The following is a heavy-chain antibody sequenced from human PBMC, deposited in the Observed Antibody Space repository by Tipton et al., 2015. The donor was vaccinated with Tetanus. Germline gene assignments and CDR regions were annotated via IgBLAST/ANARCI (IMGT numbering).Heavy chain of an antibody. V-gene: IGHV4-39*01. J-gene: IGHJ4*02. CDR2: IYHSGYA. Sequence: TLSLTCTVSGGSINSSYYWGWIRQPPGKGLEWIGSIYHSGYAYYKASLKSRLSLSVDTSKSQFSLSLRSVTAADTAVYYCTRLPRQWLAHGDYWGQGSLVIVSS. D-gene: IGHD6-19*01. CDR3: TRLPRQWLAHGDY. CDR1: GGSINSSYY.